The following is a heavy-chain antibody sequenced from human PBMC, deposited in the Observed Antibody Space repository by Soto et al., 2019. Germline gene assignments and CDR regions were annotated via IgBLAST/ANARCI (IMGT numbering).Heavy chain of an antibody. V-gene: IGHV1-69*13. CDR1: GGTFSSYA. J-gene: IGHJ4*02. CDR3: ARGEEPGYDYVWGSYRRFDY. D-gene: IGHD3-16*02. Sequence: GASVKVSCKASGGTFSSYAISWVRQAPGQGLEWMGGIIPIFGTANYAQKFQGRVTITADESTSTAYMELSSLRSEDTAVYYCARGEEPGYDYVWGSYRRFDYWGQGTLVTVSS. CDR2: IIPIFGTA.